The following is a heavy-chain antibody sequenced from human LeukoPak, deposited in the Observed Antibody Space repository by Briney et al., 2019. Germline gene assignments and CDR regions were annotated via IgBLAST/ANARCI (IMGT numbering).Heavy chain of an antibody. D-gene: IGHD6-13*01. Sequence: SETLSLTCTVSGGSISSYYWSWIRQPPGKGLEWIGYIYYGGSTNYNPSLKSRVTISVDTSKNQFSLKLSSVTAADTAVYYCARDQRRGDSGFDPWGQGTLVTVSS. J-gene: IGHJ5*02. CDR3: ARDQRRGDSGFDP. V-gene: IGHV4-59*12. CDR1: GGSISSYY. CDR2: IYYGGST.